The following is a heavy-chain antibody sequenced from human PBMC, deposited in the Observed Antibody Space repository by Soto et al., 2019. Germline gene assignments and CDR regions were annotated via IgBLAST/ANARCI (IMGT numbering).Heavy chain of an antibody. CDR3: ARGVKLWMVGGDYYYYYMDV. J-gene: IGHJ6*03. CDR1: GFTLSDYY. D-gene: IGHD3-10*01. Sequence: QVQLVESGGGLAKPGGSLRLSCEASGFTLSDYYMSWIRQAPGKGLEGISYISSSGTIIYYADSVKGRFTIDRDNDKKLLYMQRHSLRAADTDVYDCARGVKLWMVGGDYYYYYMDVWGKGTTVTVSS. V-gene: IGHV3-11*01. CDR2: ISSSGTII.